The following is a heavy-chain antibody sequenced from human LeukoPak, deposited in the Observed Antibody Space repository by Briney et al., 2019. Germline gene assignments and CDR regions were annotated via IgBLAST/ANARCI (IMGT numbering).Heavy chain of an antibody. CDR2: INHSGST. D-gene: IGHD2-21*02. CDR3: ARPDADSYCGGDCRGVGFQH. J-gene: IGHJ1*01. CDR1: GGSFSGYY. V-gene: IGHV4-34*01. Sequence: RPSETLSLTCAVYGGSFSGYYWSWIRQPPGKGLEWIGEINHSGSTNYNPSLKSRVTISVDTSKNHFSLKLSSVTAADTAVYYCARPDADSYCGGDCRGVGFQHWGQGTLVTVSS.